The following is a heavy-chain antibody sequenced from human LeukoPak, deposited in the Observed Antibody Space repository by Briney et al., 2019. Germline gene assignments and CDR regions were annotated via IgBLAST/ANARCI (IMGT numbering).Heavy chain of an antibody. CDR3: ARDRYYYDSSGSALDY. CDR1: GGSFSGYY. Sequence: SETLSLTCAVYGGSFSGYYWSWLRQPAGKGLEWVGRIYASGSTNYHPSLKSRVTMSVDTSKNQFSLKLSSVTAADTAVYYCARDRYYYDSSGSALDYWGGGTLVTASS. J-gene: IGHJ4*02. CDR2: IYASGST. V-gene: IGHV4-59*10. D-gene: IGHD3-22*01.